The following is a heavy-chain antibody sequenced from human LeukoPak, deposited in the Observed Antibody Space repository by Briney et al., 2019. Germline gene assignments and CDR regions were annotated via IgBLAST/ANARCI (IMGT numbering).Heavy chain of an antibody. Sequence: GGSLRLSCAASGFTFSNYAMSWVRQAPGKGLEWVSAINDSGGSTYYADSVKGRFTISRDNSKNTLYLQMNSLRSDDTAVYYCARTYGGNSKDAFDIWGQGTMVTVSS. D-gene: IGHD4-23*01. CDR1: GFTFSNYA. V-gene: IGHV3-23*01. J-gene: IGHJ3*02. CDR2: INDSGGST. CDR3: ARTYGGNSKDAFDI.